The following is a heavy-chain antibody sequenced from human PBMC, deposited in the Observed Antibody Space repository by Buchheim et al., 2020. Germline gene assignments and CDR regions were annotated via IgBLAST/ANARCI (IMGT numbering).Heavy chain of an antibody. Sequence: EVQLVESGGGLVKPGGSLRLSCAASGFTFRSYSMNWVRQAPGKGLEWVSSIGSRSSYSYYADSVKGRVTISRDNAENSLYVQMNSLRAEDTAVYYCARANENYSGFDYWGQGTL. D-gene: IGHD1-7*01. CDR2: IGSRSSYS. J-gene: IGHJ4*02. V-gene: IGHV3-21*01. CDR1: GFTFRSYS. CDR3: ARANENYSGFDY.